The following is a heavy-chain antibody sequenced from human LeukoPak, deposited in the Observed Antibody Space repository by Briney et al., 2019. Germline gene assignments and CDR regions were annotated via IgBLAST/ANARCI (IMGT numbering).Heavy chain of an antibody. J-gene: IGHJ4*02. CDR2: IYYSGST. D-gene: IGHD6-13*01. Sequence: PSETLSLTCTVSGGSINNYYWSWIRQPPGKGLEWIGYIYYSGSTNYNPSLKSRVTISIDTSKTQFSLKLSSVTAADTAVYYCARDSGSSWYYFDYWGQGTLVTVSS. CDR3: ARDSGSSWYYFDY. V-gene: IGHV4-59*12. CDR1: GGSINNYY.